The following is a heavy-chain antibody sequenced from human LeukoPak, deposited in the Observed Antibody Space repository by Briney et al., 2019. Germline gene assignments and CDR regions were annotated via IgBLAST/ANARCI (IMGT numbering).Heavy chain of an antibody. CDR3: ARELKEDCSGGSCYFDY. Sequence: ASVKVSCKASGYTFTSYGISWVRQAPGQGLEWMGWISAYNGNTNHAQKLQGRVTMTTDTSTSTAYMELRSLRSDDTAVYYCARELKEDCSGGSCYFDYWGQGTLVTVSS. CDR1: GYTFTSYG. CDR2: ISAYNGNT. V-gene: IGHV1-18*01. J-gene: IGHJ4*02. D-gene: IGHD2-15*01.